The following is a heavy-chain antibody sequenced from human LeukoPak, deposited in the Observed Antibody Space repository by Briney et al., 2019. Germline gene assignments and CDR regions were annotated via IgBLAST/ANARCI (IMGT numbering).Heavy chain of an antibody. J-gene: IGHJ4*02. D-gene: IGHD3-3*01. CDR1: GGSISSYY. Sequence: PETLSLTCTVSGGSISSYYWSWIRQPPGKGLEWIGYIYYSGSTNYNPSLKSRVTISVDTSKNQFSLKLSSVTAADTAVYYCARGLEWLFGLGAFDYWGQGTLVTVSS. CDR2: IYYSGST. V-gene: IGHV4-59*01. CDR3: ARGLEWLFGLGAFDY.